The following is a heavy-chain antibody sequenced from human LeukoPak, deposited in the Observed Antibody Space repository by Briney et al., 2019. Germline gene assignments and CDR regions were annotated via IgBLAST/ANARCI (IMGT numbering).Heavy chain of an antibody. D-gene: IGHD3-10*01. V-gene: IGHV1-69*13. CDR3: ARPKSITMVRSEYNWFDP. J-gene: IGHJ5*02. CDR1: GGTFSSYA. Sequence: ASVKVSCKASGGTFSSYAISWVRQAPGQGLEWMGGIIPIFGTANYAQKFQGRVTITADESTSTAYMELSSLRSEDTAVYYCARPKSITMVRSEYNWFDPWGQGTLVTVSS. CDR2: IIPIFGTA.